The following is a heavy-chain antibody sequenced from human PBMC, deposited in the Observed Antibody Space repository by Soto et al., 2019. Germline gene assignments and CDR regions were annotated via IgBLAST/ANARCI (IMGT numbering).Heavy chain of an antibody. V-gene: IGHV1-69*13. CDR1: GGTFSSYA. Sequence: SVKVSCKASGGTFSSYAISWVRQAPGQGLEWMGGIIPIFGTANYAQKFQGRVTITADESTSTAYMELSSLRSEDTAVYYCARADTITIFGVVYYYYGMDVWGQGNPGHRLL. J-gene: IGHJ6*02. CDR2: IIPIFGTA. D-gene: IGHD3-3*01. CDR3: ARADTITIFGVVYYYYGMDV.